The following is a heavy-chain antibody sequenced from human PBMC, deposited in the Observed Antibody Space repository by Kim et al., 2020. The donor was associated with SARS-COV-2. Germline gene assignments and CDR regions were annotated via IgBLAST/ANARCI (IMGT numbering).Heavy chain of an antibody. Sequence: GESLKISCKGSGYSFTSYWISWVRQMPGKGLEWMGRIDPSDSYTNYSPSFQGHVTISADKSISTAYLQWSSLKASDTAMYYCARHVLDYYGSGSYTASIDYWGQGTLVTVSS. CDR1: GYSFTSYW. CDR2: IDPSDSYT. CDR3: ARHVLDYYGSGSYTASIDY. D-gene: IGHD3-10*01. V-gene: IGHV5-10-1*01. J-gene: IGHJ4*02.